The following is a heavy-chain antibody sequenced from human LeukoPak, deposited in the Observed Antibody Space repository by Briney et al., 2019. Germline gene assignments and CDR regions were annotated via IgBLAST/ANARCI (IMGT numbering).Heavy chain of an antibody. CDR2: IIPIFGTA. Sequence: SVKVSCKASGGTFSSYAISWVRQAPGQALEWMGGIIPIFGTANYAQKFQGRVTITADESTSTAYMELSSLRSEDTAVYYCARGFLLATVTPDFDYWGQGTLVTVSS. J-gene: IGHJ4*02. CDR3: ARGFLLATVTPDFDY. CDR1: GGTFSSYA. V-gene: IGHV1-69*13. D-gene: IGHD4-17*01.